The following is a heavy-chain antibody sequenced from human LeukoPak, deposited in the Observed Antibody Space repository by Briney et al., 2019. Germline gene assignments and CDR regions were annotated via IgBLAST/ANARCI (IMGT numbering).Heavy chain of an antibody. CDR2: IYYSGST. Sequence: SETLSLTGTVSGGSISSSSYYWGWIRQPPGKGLEWIGYIYYSGSTNYNPSLKSRVTISVDRSKNQFSLKLSSVTAADTAVYYCARSHYYDSSYWFDPWGQGTLVTVSS. D-gene: IGHD3-22*01. CDR1: GGSISSSSYY. J-gene: IGHJ5*02. CDR3: ARSHYYDSSYWFDP. V-gene: IGHV4-61*05.